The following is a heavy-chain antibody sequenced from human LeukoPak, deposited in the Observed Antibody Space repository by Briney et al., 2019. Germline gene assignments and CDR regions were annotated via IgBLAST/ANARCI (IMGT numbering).Heavy chain of an antibody. J-gene: IGHJ4*02. CDR2: ISSGSSNI. CDR1: RFTLSTYT. Sequence: LPGGSLRLSCAVSRFTLSTYTMNWVRQAPGKGLEWVSSISSGSSNIYYADSVKGRFTISRDNAKNSLYLQMNSLRDEDTAVYYCARGAFYFGFWGQGTLVTVSP. V-gene: IGHV3-48*02. CDR3: ARGAFYFGF.